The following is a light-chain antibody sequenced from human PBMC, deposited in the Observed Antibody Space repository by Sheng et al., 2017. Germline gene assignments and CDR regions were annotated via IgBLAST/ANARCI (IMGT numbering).Light chain of an antibody. Sequence: QSALTQPASVSGSPGQSITISCTGTSSDVGGYNYVSWYQQHPGKAPKLMIYDVSNRPSGVSNRFSGSKSGNTASLTVSGLQAEDEAHYYCSSYTGSNNVIFGGGTKLTVL. CDR2: DVS. CDR1: SSDVGGYNY. J-gene: IGLJ2*01. V-gene: IGLV2-14*03. CDR3: SSYTGSNNVI.